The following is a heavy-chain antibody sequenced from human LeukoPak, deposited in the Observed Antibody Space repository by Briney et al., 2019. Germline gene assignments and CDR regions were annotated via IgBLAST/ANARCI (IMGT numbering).Heavy chain of an antibody. CDR2: IRYDGSNK. V-gene: IGHV3-30*02. J-gene: IGHJ5*02. Sequence: SGGSLRLSCAASGFTFSSYGMHWVRQAPGKGLEWVAFIRYDGSNKYYADSVKGRFTISRDNSKNTLYLQMNSLRAEDTAVYYCAKDLRDYYYDSSGPNWFDPWGQGTLVTVSP. D-gene: IGHD3-22*01. CDR1: GFTFSSYG. CDR3: AKDLRDYYYDSSGPNWFDP.